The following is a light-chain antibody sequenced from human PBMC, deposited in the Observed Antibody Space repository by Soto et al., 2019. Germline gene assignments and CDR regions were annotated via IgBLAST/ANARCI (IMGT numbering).Light chain of an antibody. CDR3: QQYGSSPQT. J-gene: IGKJ5*01. CDR2: AAS. Sequence: VLTEYQDTVCLSCRERATLSCRASQSVSRNYLAWFHHTPGQAPRLLIYAASSRATGVPDRFSDIGSGTGFTLTICGLEPEDFADYYCQQYGSSPQTFGQGTRLEIK. CDR1: QSVSRNY. V-gene: IGKV3-20*01.